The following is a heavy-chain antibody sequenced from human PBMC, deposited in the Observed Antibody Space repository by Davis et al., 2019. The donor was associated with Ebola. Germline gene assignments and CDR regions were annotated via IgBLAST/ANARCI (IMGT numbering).Heavy chain of an antibody. CDR2: IYPGDSDT. V-gene: IGHV5-51*01. J-gene: IGHJ4*02. Sequence: WGSLRLSCTGSGYSFTSSWIDWVRQMPGKGLEWMGIIYPGDSDTRYSPSFQGQVTISADKSISTAYLQWSSLKASDTAMYYCACRATTEDYWGQGTLVTVSS. CDR3: ACRATTEDY. D-gene: IGHD5-12*01. CDR1: GYSFTSSW.